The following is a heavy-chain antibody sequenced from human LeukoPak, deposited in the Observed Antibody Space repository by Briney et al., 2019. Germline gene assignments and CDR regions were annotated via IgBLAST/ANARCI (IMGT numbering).Heavy chain of an antibody. CDR1: VGSISTYF. D-gene: IGHD3-3*01. J-gene: IGHJ6*03. CDR3: AIGEFRFLAWPSPHDYYYYMDV. V-gene: IGHV4-59*01. Sequence: SETLSLTCTVSVGSISTYFWSWIRQPPGNGPDWIGYNSYSGSTNYNPSLKSRVTISVDTSKNQFSLNLSSVTAADTAVYYCAIGEFRFLAWPSPHDYYYYMDVWGKGTTVTVSS. CDR2: NSYSGST.